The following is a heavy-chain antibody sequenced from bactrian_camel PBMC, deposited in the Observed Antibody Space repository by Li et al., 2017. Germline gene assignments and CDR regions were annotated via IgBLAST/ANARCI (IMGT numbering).Heavy chain of an antibody. CDR2: FEHDGRT. D-gene: IGHD1*01. V-gene: IGHV3S53*01. Sequence: HVQLVESGGGSVQAGESLKLTCTTFGYSTSKHCMGWFRQTPGKERETVASFEHDGRTTYLDSVKGRFTISKDDSKNTMSLALNNLKPEDAGWYHCAARGGGDGYCFSADWKYWGKGTQVTVS. J-gene: IGHJ7*01. CDR1: GYSTSKHC.